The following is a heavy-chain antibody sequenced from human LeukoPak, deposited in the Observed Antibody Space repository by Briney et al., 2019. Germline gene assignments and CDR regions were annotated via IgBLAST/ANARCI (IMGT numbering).Heavy chain of an antibody. J-gene: IGHJ4*02. CDR1: GGSISSYY. D-gene: IGHD3-22*01. Sequence: SETPSLTCTVSGGSISSYYWSWIRQPPGKXXXXXXXXXYSGSTNYNPSLKSRVTISVDTSKNQFSLKLSSVTAADTAVYYCARGYYYDSSGYYPTFFDYWGQGTLVTVSS. CDR3: ARGYYYDSSGYYPTFFDY. CDR2: XXYSGST. V-gene: IGHV4-59*01.